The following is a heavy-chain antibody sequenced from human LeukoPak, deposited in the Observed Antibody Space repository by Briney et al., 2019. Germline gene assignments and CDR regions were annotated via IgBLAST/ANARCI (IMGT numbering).Heavy chain of an antibody. J-gene: IGHJ4*02. D-gene: IGHD2-15*01. CDR1: GFTFDDYT. CDR3: VRGPYCSGGSCYGHFDY. V-gene: IGHV3-13*01. CDR2: IGTAGDT. Sequence: HPGGSLGLSCAASGFTFDDYTMHWVRQAPGKGLEWVSAIGTAGDTYYPGSVKGRFTISRENAKNSLYLQMNSLRVGDTAVYYCVRGPYCSGGSCYGHFDYWGQGTLVTASS.